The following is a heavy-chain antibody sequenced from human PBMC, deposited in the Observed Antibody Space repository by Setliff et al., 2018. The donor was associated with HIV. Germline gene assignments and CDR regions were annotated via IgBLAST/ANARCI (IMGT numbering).Heavy chain of an antibody. Sequence: GGSLRLSCAASGFTISSYYMNWVRQAPGKELEWVSSISGSSSYIYYSDSVRGRFTISRDNAKNSLYLQMNSLRAEDTAVYYCARDKYYFDSTGYYFDAFDLWGRGTMVTVSS. V-gene: IGHV3-21*01. J-gene: IGHJ3*01. CDR2: ISGSSSYI. D-gene: IGHD3-22*01. CDR3: ARDKYYFDSTGYYFDAFDL. CDR1: GFTISSYY.